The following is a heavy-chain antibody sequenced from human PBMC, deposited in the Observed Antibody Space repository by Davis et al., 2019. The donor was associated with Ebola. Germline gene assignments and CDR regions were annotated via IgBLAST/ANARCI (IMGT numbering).Heavy chain of an antibody. J-gene: IGHJ4*02. CDR2: ISSGGVTT. CDR3: TKDFDYENDY. Sequence: GESLKISCAASGFDFSDYSMTWVRQAPGKGLEWLSYISSGGVTTYYADSAKGRFSSSRDNAKNTLFLQMDSLRAEDTAVYYCTKDFDYENDYWGQGTLVTVSS. V-gene: IGHV3-48*04. CDR1: GFDFSDYS. D-gene: IGHD4-17*01.